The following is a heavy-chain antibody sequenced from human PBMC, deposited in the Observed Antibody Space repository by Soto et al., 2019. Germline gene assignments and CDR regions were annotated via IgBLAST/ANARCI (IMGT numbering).Heavy chain of an antibody. J-gene: IGHJ3*02. CDR1: GGSISSYY. D-gene: IGHD2-8*01. V-gene: IGHV4-59*08. Sequence: SETLSLTCTVSGGSISSYYWSWIRQPPGKGLEWIGYIYYSGSTNYNPSLKSRVTISVDTSKNQFSLKLSSVTAADTAVYYCARMYGEAFDIWGQGTMVTV. CDR3: ARMYGEAFDI. CDR2: IYYSGST.